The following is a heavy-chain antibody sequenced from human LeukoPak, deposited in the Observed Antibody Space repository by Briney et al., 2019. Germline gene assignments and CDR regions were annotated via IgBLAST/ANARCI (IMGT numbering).Heavy chain of an antibody. J-gene: IGHJ4*02. CDR2: IYTSGST. V-gene: IGHV4-61*02. Sequence: SETLSLTCTVSGGSISSSSYYWGWIRQPAGKGLEWIGRIYTSGSTNSNPSLKSRVTISVDTSKNQFSLKLSSVTAADTAVYYCARGVAVAAARYYFDYWGQGTLVTVSS. CDR3: ARGVAVAAARYYFDY. CDR1: GGSISSSSYY. D-gene: IGHD6-19*01.